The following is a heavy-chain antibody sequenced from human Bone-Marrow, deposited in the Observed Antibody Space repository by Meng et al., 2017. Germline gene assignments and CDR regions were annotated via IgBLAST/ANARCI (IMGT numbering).Heavy chain of an antibody. D-gene: IGHD3-16*01. V-gene: IGHV4-31*01. Sequence: QGQPQESGPGLVKPSQTLSLTCTVSGGSISSGGYYWSWIRQHPGKGLEWIGYIYYSGTTYYNPSLSSLVTISVDTSKNQFSLNLSSVTAADTAVYYCARDIRQGGNIWFDPWGQGTLVTVSS. J-gene: IGHJ5*02. CDR2: IYYSGTT. CDR3: ARDIRQGGNIWFDP. CDR1: GGSISSGGYY.